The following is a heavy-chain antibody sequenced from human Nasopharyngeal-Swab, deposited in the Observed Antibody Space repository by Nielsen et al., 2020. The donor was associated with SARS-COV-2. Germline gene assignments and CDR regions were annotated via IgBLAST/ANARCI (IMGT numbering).Heavy chain of an antibody. CDR2: ISDSGGMT. J-gene: IGHJ6*02. Sequence: GESLKISCAASGFTFSDYAMTWVRQAPGKGLEWVSIISDSGGMTKYADSVKGRFTISRDNSKNTLYLQMNSLRAEDTAVYYCARDLFPRIAAAGIPPSKIYYYYGMDVWGQGTTVTVSS. V-gene: IGHV3-23*01. D-gene: IGHD6-13*01. CDR1: GFTFSDYA. CDR3: ARDLFPRIAAAGIPPSKIYYYYGMDV.